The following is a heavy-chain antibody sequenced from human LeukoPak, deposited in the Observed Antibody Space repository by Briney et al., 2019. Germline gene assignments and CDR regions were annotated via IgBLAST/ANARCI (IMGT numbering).Heavy chain of an antibody. V-gene: IGHV4-59*08. D-gene: IGHD6-19*01. Sequence: SETLSLTCTVSGDSFSSSYWCWIRQPPGKGLEWIGYIYYSGSTNYNPSLKSRVTISVDTSKNQFSLRVSSVTAADTAVYYCARRPSSSGWYDYWGQGALVTVSS. CDR3: ARRPSSSGWYDY. CDR2: IYYSGST. CDR1: GDSFSSSY. J-gene: IGHJ4*02.